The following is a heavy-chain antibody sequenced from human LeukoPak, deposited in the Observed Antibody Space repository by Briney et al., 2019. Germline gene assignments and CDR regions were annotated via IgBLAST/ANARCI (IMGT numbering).Heavy chain of an antibody. D-gene: IGHD3-22*01. CDR3: ARDPTPYYYDSSGYSTLFDY. CDR1: RFTFSSYS. Sequence: GGSLRLSCAASRFTFSSYSMNWVRQAPGKGLEWVSFISSSSYIYYADSVKGRFTISRDNAKNSLYLQMNSLRAEDTAVYYCARDPTPYYYDSSGYSTLFDYWGQGTLVTVSS. V-gene: IGHV3-21*01. J-gene: IGHJ4*02. CDR2: ISSSSYI.